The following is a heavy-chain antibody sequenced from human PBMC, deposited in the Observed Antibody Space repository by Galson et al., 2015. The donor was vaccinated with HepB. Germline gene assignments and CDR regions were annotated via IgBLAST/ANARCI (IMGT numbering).Heavy chain of an antibody. Sequence: QSGAEVTKPGEPLKISCKASGGTFSSYAISWVRQAPGQGLEWMGGIIPIFGTANYAQKFQGRVTITADESTSTAYMELSSLRSEDTAVYYCARCNLVPGYYYYYMDVWGKGTTVTVSS. CDR3: ARCNLVPGYYYYYMDV. D-gene: IGHD2-2*01. CDR2: IIPIFGTA. V-gene: IGHV1-69*01. J-gene: IGHJ6*03. CDR1: GGTFSSYA.